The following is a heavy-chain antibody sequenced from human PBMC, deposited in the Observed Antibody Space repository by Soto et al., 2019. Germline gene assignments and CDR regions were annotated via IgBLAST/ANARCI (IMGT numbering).Heavy chain of an antibody. CDR1: GFTFSSYW. J-gene: IGHJ4*02. V-gene: IGHV3-7*01. Sequence: VGSLRLSCAASGFTFSSYWMSWVRQAPGKGLEWVANIKQDGSEKYYVVSVKGRFTISRDNAKNSLYLQMNNLRAEDTAVYYCARGTLWNGYQFFDYWGQGTLVTVSS. CDR3: ARGTLWNGYQFFDY. D-gene: IGHD3-3*01. CDR2: IKQDGSEK.